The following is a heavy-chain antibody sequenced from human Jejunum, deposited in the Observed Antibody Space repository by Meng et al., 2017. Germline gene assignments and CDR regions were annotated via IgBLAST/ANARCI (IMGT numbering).Heavy chain of an antibody. CDR1: GFTFSGSC. V-gene: IGHV3-73*01. Sequence: GESLKISCAASGFTFSGSCLHWVRQASGKGLEWVGRIEGKANNNATADAASVRCRFTISRDDLRNTAYLQMNSLKIEDTAVYYCAKVYYDSSGSDYWGQGTLVTVSS. CDR3: AKVYYDSSGSDY. J-gene: IGHJ4*02. D-gene: IGHD3-22*01. CDR2: IEGKANNNAT.